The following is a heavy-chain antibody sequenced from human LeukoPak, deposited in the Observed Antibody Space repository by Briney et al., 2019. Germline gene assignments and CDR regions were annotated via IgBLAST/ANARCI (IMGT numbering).Heavy chain of an antibody. D-gene: IGHD2-15*01. CDR1: GFTFSSYA. J-gene: IGHJ4*02. CDR3: AKDIGYCSGGSCPYFDH. Sequence: GGSLRLSCAASGFTFSSYAMFWVRQAPGKGLEWVSGISGSGGNTYYADSVMGRFTISRDSSKNTLYLQMNGLRADDTAVYYCAKDIGYCSGGSCPYFDHWGQGTLVTVSS. CDR2: ISGSGGNT. V-gene: IGHV3-23*01.